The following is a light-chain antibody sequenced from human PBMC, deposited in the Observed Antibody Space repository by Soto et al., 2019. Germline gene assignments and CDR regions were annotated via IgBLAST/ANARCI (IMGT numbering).Light chain of an antibody. J-gene: IGKJ2*01. Sequence: DIQMTQSPSSLSASVGDRVTINCRASQSISTFLNWYQQKPGQAPTVLISAASTLQRGIPSRFSGRGSGTDFTLTISSLQPEDFATYYCQQSDSTPYTFGQGTTLETK. V-gene: IGKV1-39*01. CDR1: QSISTF. CDR2: AAS. CDR3: QQSDSTPYT.